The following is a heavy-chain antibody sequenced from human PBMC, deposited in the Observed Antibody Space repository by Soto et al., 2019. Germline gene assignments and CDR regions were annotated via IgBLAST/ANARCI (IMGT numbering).Heavy chain of an antibody. CDR3: ARDMEELELHY. J-gene: IGHJ4*02. CDR2: IIPIFGTA. V-gene: IGHV1-69*06. D-gene: IGHD1-7*01. CDR1: GGTFSSYA. Sequence: ASVKVSCKASGGTFSSYAISWVRQAPGQGLEWMGGIIPIFGTANYAQKFQGRVTITADKSTSTAYMELSSLRSEDTAVYYCARDMEELELHYWGQGTLVTVSS.